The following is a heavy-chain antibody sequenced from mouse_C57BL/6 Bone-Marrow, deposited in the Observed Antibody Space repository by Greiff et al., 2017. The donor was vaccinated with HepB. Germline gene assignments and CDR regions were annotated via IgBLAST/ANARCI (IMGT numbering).Heavy chain of an antibody. CDR2: IWGGGST. Sequence: VKLVESGPGLVAPSQSLSITCTVSGFSFTSYGVDWVRQPPGKGLEWLGVIWGGGSTNYNSALMSRLSISKDNSKSQVFLKMNSLQTDDTAMYYCAKRGSTMVTSPYAMDYWGQGTSVTVSS. CDR3: AKRGSTMVTSPYAMDY. D-gene: IGHD2-2*01. CDR1: GFSFTSYG. V-gene: IGHV2-9*01. J-gene: IGHJ4*01.